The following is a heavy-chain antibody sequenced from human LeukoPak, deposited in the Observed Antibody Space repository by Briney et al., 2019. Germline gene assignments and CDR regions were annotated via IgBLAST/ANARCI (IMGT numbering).Heavy chain of an antibody. D-gene: IGHD5-12*01. J-gene: IGHJ4*02. CDR1: GYTFTSYY. CDR2: INPSGNT. V-gene: IGHV1-46*01. Sequence: ASVKVSCKASGYTFTSYYIHWVRQAPGQGLEWMGLINPSGNTGYAQKFQGRVTMTRDTSTSTVYMELSSLRSEDTAVFYCARGCSGYDFGYWSQGTLVTVSS. CDR3: ARGCSGYDFGY.